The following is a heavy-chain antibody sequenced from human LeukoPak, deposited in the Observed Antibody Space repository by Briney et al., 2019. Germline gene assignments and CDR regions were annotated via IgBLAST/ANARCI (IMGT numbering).Heavy chain of an antibody. CDR3: ARSVPDYTRFDY. CDR2: FKTKYNQV. CDR1: GFTFSDYA. V-gene: IGHV3-23*05. J-gene: IGHJ4*02. Sequence: GGSLRLSCVASGFTFSDYAMNWVRQAPGEGLEWVSTFKTKYNQVYYAESVRGRFTISTDNSRNTVFLQMNSLRADDTAPYYCARSVPDYTRFDYWGQGALVTVSS. D-gene: IGHD4-11*01.